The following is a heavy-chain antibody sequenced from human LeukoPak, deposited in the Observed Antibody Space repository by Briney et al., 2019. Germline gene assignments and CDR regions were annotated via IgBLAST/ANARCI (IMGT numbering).Heavy chain of an antibody. J-gene: IGHJ4*02. V-gene: IGHV3-7*01. D-gene: IGHD1-1*01. CDR1: GFTFSSYW. CDR2: IKQDGSQK. CDR3: ARGTEDFDY. Sequence: GGSLRLSCRDSGFTFSSYWMSWVRQAPEKGLEWVANIKQDGSQKYYVDSVKGRFTISRDNAKNSLYLQMTSLRADDTAVYYCARGTEDFDYWGQGTLVTVSS.